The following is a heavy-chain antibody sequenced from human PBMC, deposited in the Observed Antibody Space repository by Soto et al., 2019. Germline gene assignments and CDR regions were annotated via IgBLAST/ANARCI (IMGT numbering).Heavy chain of an antibody. D-gene: IGHD2-2*01. V-gene: IGHV4-31*03. Sequence: SETLSLTCTVSGGSISSGGYYWSWIRQHPGKGLEWIGYIYYSGSTYYNPSLKSRVTISVDTSKNHFSLKLSSVTASDTDVYYCARGSALFVVVPAAFGGAFDFSGQGTMVIVSS. CDR3: ARGSALFVVVPAAFGGAFDF. CDR1: GGSISSGGYY. J-gene: IGHJ3*01. CDR2: IYYSGST.